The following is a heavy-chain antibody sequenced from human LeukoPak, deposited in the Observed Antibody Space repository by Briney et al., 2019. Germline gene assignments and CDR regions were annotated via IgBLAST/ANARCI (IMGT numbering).Heavy chain of an antibody. CDR3: ARHEEEDGYNAKTFDY. D-gene: IGHD5-24*01. V-gene: IGHV4-39*01. Sequence: PSETLSLTCTVSGGSISSSNNYWGWVRQPPGKGLECIGSIHYSGTTYYNPSLKSRVTISVDTSKNQFSLKLSSMTAADTAVYYCARHEEEDGYNAKTFDYWGLGTLVTVSS. J-gene: IGHJ4*02. CDR2: IHYSGTT. CDR1: GGSISSSNNY.